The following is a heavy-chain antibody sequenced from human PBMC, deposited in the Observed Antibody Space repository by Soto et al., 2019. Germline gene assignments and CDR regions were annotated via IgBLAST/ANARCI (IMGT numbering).Heavy chain of an antibody. V-gene: IGHV1-18*04. CDR1: GYTFTSYG. Sequence: ASVKVSCKASGYTFTSYGISWVRQAPGQGLEWMGWISAYNGNTNYAQKLQGRVTMTTDTSTSTAYMELRSLRSDDTAVYYCARGGYSYGYWGNFDYWGQGTLVTVSS. CDR2: ISAYNGNT. J-gene: IGHJ4*02. D-gene: IGHD5-18*01. CDR3: ARGGYSYGYWGNFDY.